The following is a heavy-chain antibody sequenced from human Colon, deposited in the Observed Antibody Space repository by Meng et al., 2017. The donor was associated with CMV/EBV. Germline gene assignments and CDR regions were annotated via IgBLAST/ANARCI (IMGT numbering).Heavy chain of an antibody. CDR1: GFTFSNYY. Sequence: GGSLRLSCAGSGFTFSNYYMYWVRQAPGKGLEWVSFISGSGTTINHADFVKGRFTVSSDNAENLLFLQMNSLRAEDTAIYYCARDSSDFWNGHSYAFDIWGQGTTVTVSS. D-gene: IGHD3-3*01. J-gene: IGHJ3*02. V-gene: IGHV3-11*01. CDR3: ARDSSDFWNGHSYAFDI. CDR2: ISGSGTTI.